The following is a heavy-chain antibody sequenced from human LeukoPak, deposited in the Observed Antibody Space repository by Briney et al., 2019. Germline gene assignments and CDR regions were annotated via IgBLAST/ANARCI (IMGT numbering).Heavy chain of an antibody. J-gene: IGHJ4*02. CDR2: ISGSGGST. CDR1: GFTFSSYG. CDR3: AKDQKRAMIVVVITNFDY. D-gene: IGHD3-22*01. Sequence: GGSLRLSCAASGFTFSSYGMSWVRQAPGKGLEWVSGISGSGGSTYYADSVKGRFTISRDNSKNTLYLQMNSLRAEDTAVYYCAKDQKRAMIVVVITNFDYWGQGTLVTVSS. V-gene: IGHV3-23*01.